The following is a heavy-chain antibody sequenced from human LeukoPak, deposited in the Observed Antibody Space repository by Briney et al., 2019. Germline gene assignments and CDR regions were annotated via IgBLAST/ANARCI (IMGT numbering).Heavy chain of an antibody. CDR1: GFTFSTYA. V-gene: IGHV3-64*01. D-gene: IGHD3-9*01. CDR2: VNSNGGNT. CDR3: ARVILTGYYYDS. J-gene: IGHJ4*02. Sequence: PGGSLGLSCAASGFTFSTYALHWVRQAPGKGLEFVSGVNSNGGNTYYANSVKGRFTISRDNSKNTLYLQMGSLRPEDMAVYHCARVILTGYYYDSWGQGTLVTVSS.